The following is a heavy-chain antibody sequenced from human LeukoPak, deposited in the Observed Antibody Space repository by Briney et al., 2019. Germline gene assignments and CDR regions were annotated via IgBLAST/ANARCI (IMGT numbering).Heavy chain of an antibody. D-gene: IGHD5-12*01. J-gene: IGHJ6*02. Sequence: ASVKVSCKVSGYTLTELSMHWVRQAPGKGLEWMGGFDPEDGETIYAQKFQGRVTMTVDTSTDTAYMELSSLRSEDTAVYYCATGARDYYYYGMDVWGQGTTVTVSS. V-gene: IGHV1-24*01. CDR1: GYTLTELS. CDR2: FDPEDGET. CDR3: ATGARDYYYYGMDV.